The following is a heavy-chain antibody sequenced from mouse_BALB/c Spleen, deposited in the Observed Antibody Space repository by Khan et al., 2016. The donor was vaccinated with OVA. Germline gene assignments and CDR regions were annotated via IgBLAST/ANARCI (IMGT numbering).Heavy chain of an antibody. Sequence: EVELVESGGGLVKPGGSLKLSCAASGFTFSNYAMSWVRQTPAKRLEWVASISSGGSTYYPDSVKGRFTISRDNARNILYLQMSSLRSEDTAIYYCARDYWFAYWGQGTLVTVSA. CDR2: ISSGGST. V-gene: IGHV5-6-5*01. CDR1: GFTFSNYA. CDR3: ARDYWFAY. J-gene: IGHJ3*01.